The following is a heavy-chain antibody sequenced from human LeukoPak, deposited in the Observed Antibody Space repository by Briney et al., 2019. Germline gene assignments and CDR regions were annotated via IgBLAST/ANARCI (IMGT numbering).Heavy chain of an antibody. J-gene: IGHJ5*02. CDR2: VTVSGGGT. CDR3: AKGAAGALVDWFDP. CDR1: GFIFSNYA. Sequence: AGSLRLSCAASGFIFSNYAMMWVRQAPGKGLEGVSSVTVSGGGTFYADSVKGRFTISRDNSQTTLYLQMNRRGAEDTAVYYCAKGAAGALVDWFDPWGQGTLVTVSS. D-gene: IGHD4/OR15-4a*01. V-gene: IGHV3-23*01.